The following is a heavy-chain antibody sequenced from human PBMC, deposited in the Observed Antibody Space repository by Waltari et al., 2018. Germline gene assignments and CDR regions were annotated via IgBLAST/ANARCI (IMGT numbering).Heavy chain of an antibody. J-gene: IGHJ4*02. CDR2: MNPTSGNT. V-gene: IGHV1-8*03. CDR3: ATAPSDIAMVMREFDY. Sequence: QVQLVQSGAEVKKPGASVKVSCKASGYTFTSYDINWVRQATGQGLEWMGWMNPTSGNTGYAQKFQGRVTITRNTSISTAYMELSSLRSEDTAVYYCATAPSDIAMVMREFDYWGQGTLVTVSS. D-gene: IGHD5-18*01. CDR1: GYTFTSYD.